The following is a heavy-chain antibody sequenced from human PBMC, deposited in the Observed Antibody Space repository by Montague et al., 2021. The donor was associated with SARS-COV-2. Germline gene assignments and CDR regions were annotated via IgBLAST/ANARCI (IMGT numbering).Heavy chain of an antibody. V-gene: IGHV4-59*01. CDR3: ARGGGSGYRYDFDY. D-gene: IGHD3-3*01. CDR2: IYYSGST. CDR1: GGSISTYY. J-gene: IGHJ4*02. Sequence: SETLSLTCTVSGGSISTYYWSWIRQPPGKGLEWIGYIYYSGSTNYSPSLKSRVTISVDTSKNQFSLKLSSVTAADTAVYYCARGGGSGYRYDFDYWGQGSLVTVSS.